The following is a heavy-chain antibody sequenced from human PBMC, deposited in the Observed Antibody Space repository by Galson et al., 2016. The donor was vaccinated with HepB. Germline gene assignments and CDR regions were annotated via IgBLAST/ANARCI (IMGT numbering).Heavy chain of an antibody. V-gene: IGHV3-74*01. Sequence: SLRLSCAASGFPFSKYWMHWVRQAPGKGLVWVSRINTDGSSTTYADSVKGRFTISRDNAKNTLYLQMNSLRAEDTALYYCTRVHREGIAVAGLQIWGQGTLVTVSS. D-gene: IGHD6-13*01. CDR3: TRVHREGIAVAGLQI. CDR1: GFPFSKYW. CDR2: INTDGSST. J-gene: IGHJ4*02.